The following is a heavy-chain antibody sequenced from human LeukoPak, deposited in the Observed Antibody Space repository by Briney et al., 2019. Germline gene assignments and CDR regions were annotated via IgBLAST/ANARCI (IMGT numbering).Heavy chain of an antibody. CDR1: GFTLSNYW. Sequence: PGGSLRLSCAASGFTLSNYWMIHWVRQVPGKGLQWVSRINNDGNLKTDGRDTGYADSVKGRFTISTDNAKNTLYLQMNGLRAEDTAVYYCARDPRITMIVAASFYFDYWGQGTLVTVSS. CDR2: INNDGNLKTDGRDT. J-gene: IGHJ4*02. CDR3: ARDPRITMIVAASFYFDY. D-gene: IGHD3-22*01. V-gene: IGHV3-74*01.